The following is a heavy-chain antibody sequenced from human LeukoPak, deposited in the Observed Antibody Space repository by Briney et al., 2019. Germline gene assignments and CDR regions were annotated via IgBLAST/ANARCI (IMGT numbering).Heavy chain of an antibody. CDR1: GGTFSGYA. D-gene: IGHD3-22*01. J-gene: IGHJ4*02. Sequence: ASVKVSCKASGGTFSGYAISWVRQAPGQGLEWMGGIIPIFGTANYAQKFQGRVTITTDESTSTAYMELSSLRSEDTAVYYCARSAYYYDSSGSNFDYWGQGTLVTVSS. CDR3: ARSAYYYDSSGSNFDY. CDR2: IIPIFGTA. V-gene: IGHV1-69*05.